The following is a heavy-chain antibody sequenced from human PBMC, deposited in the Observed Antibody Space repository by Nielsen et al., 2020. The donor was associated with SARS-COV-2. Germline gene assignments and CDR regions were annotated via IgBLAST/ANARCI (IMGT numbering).Heavy chain of an antibody. Sequence: ASVKVSCKASGYTFTSYDINWVRQATGQGLEWMGWINPNSGGTNYAQKFQGWVTMTRDTSISTAYMELSRLRSDDTAVYYCARGSRYNWNGNWFDPWGQGTLVTVSS. CDR2: INPNSGGT. V-gene: IGHV1-2*04. CDR3: ARGSRYNWNGNWFDP. D-gene: IGHD1-20*01. CDR1: GYTFTSYD. J-gene: IGHJ5*02.